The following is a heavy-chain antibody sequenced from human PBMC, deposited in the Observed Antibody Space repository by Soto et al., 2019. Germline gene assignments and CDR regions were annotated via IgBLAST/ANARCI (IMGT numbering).Heavy chain of an antibody. Sequence: GGSLRLSCAASGFTFSSYGMHWVRQAPGKGLEWVAVISYDGSNKYYADSVKGRFTISRDNSKNTLYLQMNSLRAEDTAVCYCAKAARDYYYYGMDVWGQGTTVTVSS. V-gene: IGHV3-30*18. CDR3: AKAARDYYYYGMDV. CDR1: GFTFSSYG. CDR2: ISYDGSNK. D-gene: IGHD2-15*01. J-gene: IGHJ6*02.